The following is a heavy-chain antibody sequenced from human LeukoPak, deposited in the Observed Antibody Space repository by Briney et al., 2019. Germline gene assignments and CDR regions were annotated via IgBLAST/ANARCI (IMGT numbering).Heavy chain of an antibody. D-gene: IGHD2-15*01. Sequence: PSETLSLTCTVSGGSISSSSYYWGWIRQPPGKGLEWIGSIYYSGSTYYNPSLKSRVTISVDTSKNQFSLKLSSVTAADTAVYYCARRAGGSNRFDPWGQGTLVTVSS. V-gene: IGHV4-39*01. CDR2: IYYSGST. CDR1: GGSISSSSYY. CDR3: ARRAGGSNRFDP. J-gene: IGHJ5*02.